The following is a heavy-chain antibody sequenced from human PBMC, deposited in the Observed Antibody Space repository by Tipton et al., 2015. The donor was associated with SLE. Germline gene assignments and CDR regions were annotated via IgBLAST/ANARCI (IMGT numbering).Heavy chain of an antibody. D-gene: IGHD1-26*01. CDR1: GFTFSSYS. CDR3: ARGPSSRGSYRGY. V-gene: IGHV3-30*03. Sequence: SLRLSCAASGFTFSSYSMNWVRQAPGKGLEWVAFISYDGGNKYYADSVKGRFTISRDNSKNTLYLQMNSLRAEDTAVYYCARGPSSRGSYRGYWGQGTLVTVSS. J-gene: IGHJ4*02. CDR2: ISYDGGNK.